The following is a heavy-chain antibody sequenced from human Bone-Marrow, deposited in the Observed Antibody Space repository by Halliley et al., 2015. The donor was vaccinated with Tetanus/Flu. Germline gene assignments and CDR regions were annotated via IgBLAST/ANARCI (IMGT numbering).Heavy chain of an antibody. J-gene: IGHJ5*02. D-gene: IGHD2-2*01. CDR3: ARILGGCRTTSCSLDP. CDR1: GASITSNNW. V-gene: IGHV4-4*02. CDR2: ISYTETT. Sequence: TLSLTCVVSGASITSNNWWTWVRQPPGQGLEWIGEISYTETTNYNPSLKSRVTISIDKSRSQFSLNLRSVTAADTAVYYCARILGGCRTTSCSLDPWGQGTLVTVSS.